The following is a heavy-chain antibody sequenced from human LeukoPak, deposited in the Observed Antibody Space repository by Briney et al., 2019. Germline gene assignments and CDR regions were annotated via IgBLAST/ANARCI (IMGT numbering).Heavy chain of an antibody. CDR1: GGSISSGGYS. V-gene: IGHV4-30-4*07. J-gene: IGHJ4*02. D-gene: IGHD3-10*01. CDR3: ARYGSGYY. Sequence: SETLSLTRAVSGGSISSGGYSWSWIRQPPGKGLEWIGYIYYSGSTYYNPSLKSRVTISVDTSKNQFSLKLSSVTAADTAVYYCARYGSGYYWGQGTLVTVSS. CDR2: IYYSGST.